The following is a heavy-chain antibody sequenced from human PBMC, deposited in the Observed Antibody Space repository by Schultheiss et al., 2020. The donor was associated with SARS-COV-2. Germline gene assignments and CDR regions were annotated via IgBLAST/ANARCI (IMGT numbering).Heavy chain of an antibody. CDR2: IYSGGST. J-gene: IGHJ6*04. CDR3: AREGNGDYDPLGV. V-gene: IGHV3-53*01. Sequence: GGSLRLSCAASGFTVSSNYMSWVRQAPGKGLEWVSVIYSGGSTYYADSVKGRFTISRDNSKNTLYLQMNSLRAEDTAVYYCAREGNGDYDPLGVWGKGTTVTVSS. D-gene: IGHD4-17*01. CDR1: GFTVSSNY.